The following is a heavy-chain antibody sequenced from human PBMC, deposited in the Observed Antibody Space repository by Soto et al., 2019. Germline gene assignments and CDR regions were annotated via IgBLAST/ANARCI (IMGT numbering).Heavy chain of an antibody. CDR1: GGTFSSYA. Sequence: QVQLVQSGAEVKKPGSSVKVSCKASGGTFSSYAISWVRQAPGQGLEWMGGIIPIFGTANYAQKFQGRVTITADESTSTAYMELSSLRSEDTAVYYCAREGEYYGSGSYQYYFDYWGQGTLVTVSS. J-gene: IGHJ4*02. D-gene: IGHD3-10*01. V-gene: IGHV1-69*12. CDR2: IIPIFGTA. CDR3: AREGEYYGSGSYQYYFDY.